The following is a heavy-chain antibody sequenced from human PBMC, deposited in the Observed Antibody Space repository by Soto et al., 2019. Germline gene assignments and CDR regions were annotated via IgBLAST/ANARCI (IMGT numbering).Heavy chain of an antibody. V-gene: IGHV1-46*01. J-gene: IGHJ4*02. CDR2: INPSGGST. D-gene: IGHD3-9*01. CDR1: GYTFTSYY. Sequence: GASVKVSCKASGYTFTSYYMHWVRQAPGQGLEWMGIINPSGGSTSYAQKFQGRITMTRDTSTSTVYMELSSLRSEDTAVYYCAREEEVVLRYFDWLYNPPAFDYWGQGTLVTVSS. CDR3: AREEEVVLRYFDWLYNPPAFDY.